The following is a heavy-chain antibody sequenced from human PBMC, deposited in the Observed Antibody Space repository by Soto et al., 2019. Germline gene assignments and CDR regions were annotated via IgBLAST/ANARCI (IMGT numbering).Heavy chain of an antibody. CDR3: ARDKDQSDLWGGTLDS. CDR1: TFVFSVYS. D-gene: IGHD3-3*01. Sequence: QLVESGGGVVQPERSLKLSCTASTFVFSVYSLHWVRQAPGKGLEWVALISYDGGNKYYADSVKGRFTISRDNSKNTLYLQMNSLRREHTAAYYCARDKDQSDLWGGTLDSWGQGTLVTVSS. J-gene: IGHJ4*02. V-gene: IGHV3-30-3*01. CDR2: ISYDGGNK.